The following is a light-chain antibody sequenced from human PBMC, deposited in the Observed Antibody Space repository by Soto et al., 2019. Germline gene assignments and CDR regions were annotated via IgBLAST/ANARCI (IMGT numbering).Light chain of an antibody. CDR1: QNITNY. Sequence: DIQLTQSPSSLSASVGDRVTITCRASQNITNYFNWYQQKPGKAPTLLIYAASSLQSGVPSRFSGSGSGTDFTLTIISLQPEDFATYYCQQTDRSSWTFGPGTTVDI. V-gene: IGKV1-39*01. CDR3: QQTDRSSWT. J-gene: IGKJ1*01. CDR2: AAS.